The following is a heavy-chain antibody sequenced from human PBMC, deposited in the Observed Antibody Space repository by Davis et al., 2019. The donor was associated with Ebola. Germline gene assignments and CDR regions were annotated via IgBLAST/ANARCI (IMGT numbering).Heavy chain of an antibody. J-gene: IGHJ6*02. CDR3: AGLPIAANYYYGMDV. Sequence: SETLSLTCTVSGGSISSGDYYWSWIRQPPGKGLEWIGYIYYSGSTNYNPSLKSRVTISVDTSKNQFSLKLSSVTAADTAVYYCAGLPIAANYYYGMDVWGQGTTVTVSS. CDR2: IYYSGST. D-gene: IGHD6-25*01. V-gene: IGHV4-61*08. CDR1: GGSISSGDYY.